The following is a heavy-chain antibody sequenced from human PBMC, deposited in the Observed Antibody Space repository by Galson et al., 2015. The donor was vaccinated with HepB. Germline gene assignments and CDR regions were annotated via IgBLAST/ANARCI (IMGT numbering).Heavy chain of an antibody. J-gene: IGHJ5*02. D-gene: IGHD6-19*01. Sequence: CAISGDSVSSNSAAWNWIRQSPSRGLEWLGRTYYRSKWYNDYALSVKSRITINPDTSKNQFSLQLNSVTPEDTAVYYCAREARELYSSGWYYSSNWFDPWGQGTLVTVSS. CDR2: TYYRSKWYN. V-gene: IGHV6-1*01. CDR1: GDSVSSNSAA. CDR3: AREARELYSSGWYYSSNWFDP.